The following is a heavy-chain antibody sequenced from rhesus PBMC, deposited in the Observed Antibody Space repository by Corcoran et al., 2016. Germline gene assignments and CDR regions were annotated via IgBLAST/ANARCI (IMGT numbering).Heavy chain of an antibody. CDR1: GGSISDSY. CDR3: ARGPSFDY. D-gene: IGHD5-12*01. CDR2: ISGRGGST. J-gene: IGHJ4*01. V-gene: IGHV4-92*01. Sequence: QVQLQESGPGVVKPSETLSLTCAVSGGSISDSYRWSWIRQPPGKGLEWIGRISGRGGSTDYNPSLKSRVTISTDTSKNQFSLKLSSVTAADTAVYYCARGPSFDYWDQGVLVTVSS.